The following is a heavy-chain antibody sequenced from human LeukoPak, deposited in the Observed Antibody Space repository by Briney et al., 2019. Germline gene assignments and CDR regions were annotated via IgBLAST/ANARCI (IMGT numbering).Heavy chain of an antibody. CDR3: ARVGTVTSY. CDR1: GGSFSGYY. V-gene: IGHV4-59*08. J-gene: IGHJ4*02. Sequence: SETLSLTCAVYGGSFSGYYWSWIRQPPGKGLEWIGYIYYSGSTNYNPSLKSRVTISVDTSKNQFSLKLSSVTAADTAVYYCARVGTVTSYWGQGTLVTVSS. CDR2: IYYSGST. D-gene: IGHD4-11*01.